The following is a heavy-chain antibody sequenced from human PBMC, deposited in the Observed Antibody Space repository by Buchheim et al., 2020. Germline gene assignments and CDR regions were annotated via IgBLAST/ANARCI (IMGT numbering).Heavy chain of an antibody. V-gene: IGHV3-21*01. J-gene: IGHJ6*03. CDR1: GFTFSSYS. CDR2: ISSSSSYI. D-gene: IGHD5-24*01. Sequence: EVQLVESGGGLVKPGGSLRLSCAASGFTFSSYSMNWVRQAPGKGLEWVSSISSSSSYIYYADSVKGRFTISRDNAKNSLYLQMNSLRAEDTAVYYCARDTALRDGYNLFHYYYYYMDVWGKGTT. CDR3: ARDTALRDGYNLFHYYYYYMDV.